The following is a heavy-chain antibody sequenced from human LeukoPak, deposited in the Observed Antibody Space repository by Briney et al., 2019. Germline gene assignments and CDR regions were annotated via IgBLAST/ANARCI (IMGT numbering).Heavy chain of an antibody. Sequence: GGSLRLSCAASGFTFSSYGMNWVRQAPGKGLEWVSSISSSSSYIYYADSVKGRFTISRDNAKNSLYLQMNSLRAEDTAVYYCARGAPRGHYYDSSGHDPWGQGTLVTVSS. CDR2: ISSSSSYI. CDR3: ARGAPRGHYYDSSGHDP. CDR1: GFTFSSYG. J-gene: IGHJ5*02. D-gene: IGHD3-22*01. V-gene: IGHV3-21*01.